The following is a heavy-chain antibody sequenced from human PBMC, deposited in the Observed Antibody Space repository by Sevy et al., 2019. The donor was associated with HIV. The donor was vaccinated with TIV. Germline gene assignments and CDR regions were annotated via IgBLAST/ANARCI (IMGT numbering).Heavy chain of an antibody. CDR1: GGSLNSSSYY. J-gene: IGHJ5*02. D-gene: IGHD4-17*01. Sequence: SETLSLTCTVSGGSLNSSSYYWSWIRQPPGKGLEWIGYISYSGSSNYNYSLKSRVTISVHTSNNQFSLKLSSVTAADTAIYYCALLGYGDYVGYFDPWGQGTLVTVSS. V-gene: IGHV4-61*01. CDR2: ISYSGSS. CDR3: ALLGYGDYVGYFDP.